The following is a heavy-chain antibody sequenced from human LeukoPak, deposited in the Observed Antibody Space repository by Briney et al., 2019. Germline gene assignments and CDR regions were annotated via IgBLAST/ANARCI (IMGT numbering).Heavy chain of an antibody. Sequence: GGSLRLSCAASGFTFSSYAMSWVCQAPGKRLEWVSALSGSGDTTYYADSVKGRFTISRDNSKNTLYLQMNSLRAEDTAVYYCAKDQDSMVRGIIWMNNWFDPWGQGTLVTVSS. D-gene: IGHD3-10*01. J-gene: IGHJ5*02. CDR2: LSGSGDTT. V-gene: IGHV3-23*01. CDR1: GFTFSSYA. CDR3: AKDQDSMVRGIIWMNNWFDP.